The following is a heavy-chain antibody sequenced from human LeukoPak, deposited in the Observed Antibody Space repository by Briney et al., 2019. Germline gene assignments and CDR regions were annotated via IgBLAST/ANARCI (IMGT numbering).Heavy chain of an antibody. Sequence: RASVKVSCTASGYTFTSYAMHWVRQAPGQRLGWMGWINAGNGNTKYSQKFQGRVTITRDTSASTAYMELSSLRSEDTAVYYCARDHGDYYYYYGMDVWGQGTTVTVSS. CDR2: INAGNGNT. CDR1: GYTFTSYA. CDR3: ARDHGDYYYYYGMDV. D-gene: IGHD4-17*01. V-gene: IGHV1-3*01. J-gene: IGHJ6*02.